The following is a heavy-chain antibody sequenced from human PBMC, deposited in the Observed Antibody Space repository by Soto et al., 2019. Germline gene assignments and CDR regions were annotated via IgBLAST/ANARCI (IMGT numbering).Heavy chain of an antibody. Sequence: SETLSLTCSVSGGSISGSYWSWIRQSPGKGLEWLGYVYYTGSTNYSPSLRSRVSISVDTSKNEFSLRLSSVTAANTAVYFCARSVAVPGAHIDYWGQGTQVTVSS. CDR3: ARSVAVPGAHIDY. V-gene: IGHV4-59*01. D-gene: IGHD6-19*01. J-gene: IGHJ4*02. CDR1: GGSISGSY. CDR2: VYYTGST.